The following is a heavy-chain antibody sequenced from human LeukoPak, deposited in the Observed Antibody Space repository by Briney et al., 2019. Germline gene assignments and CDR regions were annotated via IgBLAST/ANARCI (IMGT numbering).Heavy chain of an antibody. D-gene: IGHD3-3*01. V-gene: IGHV4-4*09. CDR2: IYTSGST. CDR3: ARLLGVGTVGVVWDNWFDP. J-gene: IGHJ5*02. CDR1: GGSISSYY. Sequence: SETLSLTCTVSGGSISSYYWSWILQPPGKGLEWIGYIYTSGSTNYNPSLKSRVTISVDTSKNQFSLKLSSVTAADTAVYYCARLLGVGTVGVVWDNWFDPWGQGTLVTVSS.